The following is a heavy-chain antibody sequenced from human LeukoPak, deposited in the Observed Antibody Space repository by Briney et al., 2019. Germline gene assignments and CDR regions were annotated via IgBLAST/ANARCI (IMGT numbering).Heavy chain of an antibody. D-gene: IGHD3-22*01. CDR2: IRNSGSDT. Sequence: GGSLRLSCAASGFTFSSYAMSWVRQAPGKGLEWVSAIRNSGSDTYYPDSVRGRYTISRDNSKNTLSLQMNSLRAEDTAVYYCARDAHYYDSSGITPFDYWGQGTLVTVSS. CDR3: ARDAHYYDSSGITPFDY. CDR1: GFTFSSYA. J-gene: IGHJ4*02. V-gene: IGHV3-23*01.